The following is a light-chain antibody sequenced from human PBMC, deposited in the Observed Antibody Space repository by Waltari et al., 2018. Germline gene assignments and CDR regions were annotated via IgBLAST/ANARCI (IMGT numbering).Light chain of an antibody. J-gene: IGLJ3*02. CDR3: SSYAGSVV. CDR1: SSDIGSYNV. CDR2: GVN. Sequence: QSALTQPASVYGSRGTSLTLSCTGTSSDIGSYNVVSWSHHHPGKAPKLLIYGVNNRPSGVSNRFSGSKSGNTASLTISGLQAEDEADYYCSSYAGSVVFGGGTKLTVL. V-gene: IGLV2-23*02.